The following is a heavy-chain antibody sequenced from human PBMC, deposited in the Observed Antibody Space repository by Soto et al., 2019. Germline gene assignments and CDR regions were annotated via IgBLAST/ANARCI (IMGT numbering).Heavy chain of an antibody. Sequence: QVHLVQSGAEMKKPGSSVKVSCKVSGGDLTNSGISWVRQAPGQGLEWMGGIFPLLAMVDYSQKFQGRVTITADESTNTAYMDLGSLGSRDTAVYCCANEAGAGFKSWGQGTLVIVSS. V-gene: IGHV1-69*04. D-gene: IGHD1-26*01. CDR3: ANEAGAGFKS. CDR1: GGDLTNSG. J-gene: IGHJ4*02. CDR2: IFPLLAMV.